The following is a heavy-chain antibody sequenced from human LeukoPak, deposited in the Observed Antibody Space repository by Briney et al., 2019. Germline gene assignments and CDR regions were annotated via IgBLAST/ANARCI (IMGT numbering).Heavy chain of an antibody. CDR2: ISGSGGST. D-gene: IGHD5-24*01. CDR3: AKGVVEMATDYYYGMDV. Sequence: GGSLRLSCAASGFTFSSYAMSWVRQAPGKGLEWVSAISGSGGSTYYADSVKGRFTISRDNSKNTLYLQMNSLRAEDTAVYYCAKGVVEMATDYYYGMDVWGQGTTVTVSS. V-gene: IGHV3-23*01. J-gene: IGHJ6*02. CDR1: GFTFSSYA.